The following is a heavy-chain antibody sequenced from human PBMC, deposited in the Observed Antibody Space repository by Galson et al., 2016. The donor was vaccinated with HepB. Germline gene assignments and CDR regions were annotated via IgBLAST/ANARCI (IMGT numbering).Heavy chain of an antibody. CDR3: AREGSTARCFDY. CDR1: GFTFTSYA. D-gene: IGHD5/OR15-5a*01. Sequence: SLRLSCAASGFTFTSYAMTWVRHAPGKGVEWVAAVSGSSGTTYYADSLKGRFTISRDNSKNTVYLEMNSLRGEDTAVYYCAREGSTARCFDYWGQGTLVTVSS. V-gene: IGHV3-23*01. CDR2: VSGSSGTT. J-gene: IGHJ4*02.